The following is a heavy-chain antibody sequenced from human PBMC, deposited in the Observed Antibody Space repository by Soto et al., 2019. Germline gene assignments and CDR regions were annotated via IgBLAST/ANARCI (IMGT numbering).Heavy chain of an antibody. Sequence: SETLSLTCTVSGDSVSSVGFHWAWLRRPPGKGLEWIGYIYNGGSTYYRPSLESRMHMSLDATRNHYSLRLTSVTAADTAVYYCTTDPGYSSGASEGYWGQGTLVTVSS. CDR3: TTDPGYSSGASEGY. CDR2: IYNGGST. J-gene: IGHJ4*02. V-gene: IGHV4-30-4*01. CDR1: GDSVSSVGFH. D-gene: IGHD6-19*01.